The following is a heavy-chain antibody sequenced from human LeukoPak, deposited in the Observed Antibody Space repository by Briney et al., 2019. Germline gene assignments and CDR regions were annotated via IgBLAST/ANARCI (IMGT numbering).Heavy chain of an antibody. V-gene: IGHV1-69*02. Sequence: SVKVSCKASGGTVSSYTISWVRQAPGHRLEWMGRIIPILGIANYAQKFQVRVTITADKSTSTAYMELSSLRSEDTAVYYCARVNYYDSSGFDYWGQGTLVTVSS. D-gene: IGHD3-22*01. CDR2: IIPILGIA. CDR3: ARVNYYDSSGFDY. J-gene: IGHJ4*02. CDR1: GGTVSSYT.